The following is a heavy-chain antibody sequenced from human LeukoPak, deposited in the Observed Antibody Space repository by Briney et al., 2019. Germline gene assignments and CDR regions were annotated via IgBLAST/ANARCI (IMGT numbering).Heavy chain of an antibody. D-gene: IGHD2-2*01. V-gene: IGHV3-53*01. CDR1: GFTVSSNY. CDR2: IYSGGST. J-gene: IGHJ4*02. CDR3: ARGYCSSTSCYGVRGYYFDY. Sequence: GGSLRLSCAASGFTVSSNYMSWVRQAPGKGLEWVSVIYSGGSTYYADSVKGRFTISRDNSKNTLYLQMNSLRAEDTAVYYCARGYCSSTSCYGVRGYYFDYWGQGTLVTASS.